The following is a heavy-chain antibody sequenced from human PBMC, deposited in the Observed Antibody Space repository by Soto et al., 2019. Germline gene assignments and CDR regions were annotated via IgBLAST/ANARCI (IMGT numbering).Heavy chain of an antibody. D-gene: IGHD1-1*01. CDR2: ISHTGRP. CDR3: ASQLESTTYFDY. J-gene: IGHJ4*02. V-gene: IGHV4-39*01. CDR1: GGSISNSDYF. Sequence: LQLQESGPGLVKPSETLSLTCTVSGGSISNSDYFWAWMRQPPGKGLEWVGTISHTGRPRYNPSLKSRVTISVDTSKNQFSLRLPSVTAADTAVFYCASQLESTTYFDYWGRGTLVTVSS.